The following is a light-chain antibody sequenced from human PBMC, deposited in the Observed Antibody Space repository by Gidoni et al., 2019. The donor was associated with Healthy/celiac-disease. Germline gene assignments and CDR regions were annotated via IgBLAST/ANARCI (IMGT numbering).Light chain of an antibody. CDR1: QSFSSY. Sequence: DIQMTQSPSSLSASVGARVTITCRASQSFSSYLNWYQQKPGKAPKLLIYAASSLQSGVPSRFSGSGSGTDFTLTISSLQPEDFATYYCQQSYSTLPYTFGQGTKLEIK. V-gene: IGKV1-39*01. CDR3: QQSYSTLPYT. CDR2: AAS. J-gene: IGKJ2*01.